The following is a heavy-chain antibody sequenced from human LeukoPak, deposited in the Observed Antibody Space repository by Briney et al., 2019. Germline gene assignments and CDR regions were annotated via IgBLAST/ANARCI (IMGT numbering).Heavy chain of an antibody. J-gene: IGHJ3*02. CDR1: GDSVSSNSAA. CDR2: TYYRSKWYD. Sequence: SQTLSLTCAISGDSVSSNSAAWNWIRQSPSRGLEWLGRTYYRSKWYDDYAISVKSRIIINPDTSKNQFSLQLNSVTPEDTAVYYCARVPYYDFQADAFDIWGQGTMVTVSS. D-gene: IGHD3-3*01. CDR3: ARVPYYDFQADAFDI. V-gene: IGHV6-1*01.